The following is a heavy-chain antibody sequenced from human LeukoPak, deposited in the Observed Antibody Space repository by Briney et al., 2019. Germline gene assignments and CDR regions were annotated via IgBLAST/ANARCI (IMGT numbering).Heavy chain of an antibody. D-gene: IGHD1-26*01. CDR3: VIFIMGTTTTDY. V-gene: IGHV4-34*01. CDR2: IDHSGNT. J-gene: IGHJ4*02. Sequence: SETLSLTCSVFGVSFSNYYLLWLRQPPGKGREWIGEIDHSGNTKYNPSLKNRLTISVDTSKNQFYLNLSSVTATAVYYCVIFIMGTTTTDYWGQGTLVTVSS. CDR1: GVSFSNYY.